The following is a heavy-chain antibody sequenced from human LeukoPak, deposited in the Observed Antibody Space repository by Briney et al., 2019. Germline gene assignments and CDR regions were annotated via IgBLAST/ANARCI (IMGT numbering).Heavy chain of an antibody. D-gene: IGHD2-15*01. CDR3: ARDRSDIVVVVAPIGAFDI. J-gene: IGHJ3*02. CDR1: GFTVSSNY. CDR2: IYSGGGT. V-gene: IGHV3-66*01. Sequence: GGSLRLSCAASGFTVSSNYMSWVRQAPGKGLEWVSVIYSGGGTYYADSVEGRFTISRDNAKNSLYLQMNSLRAEDTAVYYCARDRSDIVVVVAPIGAFDIWGQGTMVTVSS.